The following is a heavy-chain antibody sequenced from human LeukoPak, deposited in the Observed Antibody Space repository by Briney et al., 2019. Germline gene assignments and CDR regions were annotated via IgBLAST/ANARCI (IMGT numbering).Heavy chain of an antibody. CDR3: ARGIYCSGGSCYSGDFDY. CDR2: INHSGGT. J-gene: IGHJ4*02. D-gene: IGHD2-15*01. Sequence: SETLSLTCAVYGGSFSGYYWSWIRQPPGKGLEWLGEINHSGGTNYNPSLKSRVTISVDTSKNQFSLKLSSVTAADTAVYYCARGIYCSGGSCYSGDFDYWGQGTLVTVSS. CDR1: GGSFSGYY. V-gene: IGHV4-34*01.